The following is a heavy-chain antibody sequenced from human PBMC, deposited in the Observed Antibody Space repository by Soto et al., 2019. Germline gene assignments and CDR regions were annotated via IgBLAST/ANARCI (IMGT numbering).Heavy chain of an antibody. CDR2: ISYTGRT. V-gene: IGHV4-61*03. D-gene: IGHD7-27*01. CDR1: GDSVTSASYY. CDR3: AREWGLLPYYVMNV. J-gene: IGHJ6*02. Sequence: PSETLSLTCIVSGDSVTSASYYWTWLRQPPGKGLEWIGYISYTGRTKYNPSLQSRVTISVDTSKNDFSLNLSSVTAADTAVYFCAREWGLLPYYVMNVWGQGTTVTVSS.